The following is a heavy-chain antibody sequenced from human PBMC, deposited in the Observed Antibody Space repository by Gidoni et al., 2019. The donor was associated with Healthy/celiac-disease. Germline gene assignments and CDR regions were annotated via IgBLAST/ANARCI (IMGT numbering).Heavy chain of an antibody. CDR3: ARTPSYYYDSSGYYSNYYFDY. D-gene: IGHD3-22*01. V-gene: IGHV6-1*01. Sequence: VQLQQSGPGLVNPSQTLSLTCAIPGDSVSSTSAAWNWIRKSPSRGLEWLGRTYYRSKWYNEYAVSVKSRITINPDTSKNQFSLQLNSVTPEDTAVYYCARTPSYYYDSSGYYSNYYFDYWGQGTLVTVSS. CDR2: TYYRSKWYN. J-gene: IGHJ4*02. CDR1: GDSVSSTSAA.